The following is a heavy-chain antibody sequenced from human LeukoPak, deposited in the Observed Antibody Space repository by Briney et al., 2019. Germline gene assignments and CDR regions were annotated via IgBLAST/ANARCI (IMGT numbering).Heavy chain of an antibody. CDR1: GVSVSSGSYY. Sequence: MASETLSLTCTVSGVSVSSGSYYWSWIRQPPGKGLEWIGYIYYSGSTNYNPSLKSRVTISVDTSKNQFSLKLSSVTAADTAVYYCARCIAVAGTIDYWGQGTLVTVSS. D-gene: IGHD6-19*01. J-gene: IGHJ4*02. CDR3: ARCIAVAGTIDY. CDR2: IYYSGST. V-gene: IGHV4-61*01.